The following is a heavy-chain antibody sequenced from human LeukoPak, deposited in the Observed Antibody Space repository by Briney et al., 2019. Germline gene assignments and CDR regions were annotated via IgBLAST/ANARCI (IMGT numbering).Heavy chain of an antibody. D-gene: IGHD6-19*01. Sequence: ASVKVSCKASGYTFTSYYMHWVRQAPGQGLEWMGIINPSGGSTSYAQKFQGRVTMTRDMSTSTVYMELSSLRSEDTAVYYCARPGGVAGTDRDWFDPWGQGTLVTVSS. CDR1: GYTFTSYY. CDR2: INPSGGST. J-gene: IGHJ5*02. V-gene: IGHV1-46*01. CDR3: ARPGGVAGTDRDWFDP.